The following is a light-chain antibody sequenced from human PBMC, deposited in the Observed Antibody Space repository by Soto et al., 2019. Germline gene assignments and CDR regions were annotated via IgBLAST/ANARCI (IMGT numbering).Light chain of an antibody. J-gene: IGLJ2*01. CDR1: SSDVGRYNY. CDR2: EVS. V-gene: IGLV2-14*01. CDR3: SSYAGGNNIMV. Sequence: SALAQPASVSGSPGQSITISCTGTSSDVGRYNYVSWYQQHPGKAPKLMIHEVSYRPSGVSSRFSGSKSGNTASLTVSGLRAADEADYFCSSYAGGNNIMVFGGGTQLTVL.